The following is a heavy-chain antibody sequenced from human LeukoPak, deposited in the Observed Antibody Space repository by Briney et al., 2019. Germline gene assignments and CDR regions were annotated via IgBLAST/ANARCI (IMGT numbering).Heavy chain of an antibody. CDR3: AKPTRSGWYGNWFDP. V-gene: IGHV1-2*02. CDR2: INPNSGGT. D-gene: IGHD6-19*01. Sequence: ASVKVSCKASGYNFTGYYMHWVRQAPGQGLEWMGWINPNSGGTNYAQQFQGRVTMTRDTSISTAYMELSRLRSDDTAVYYCAKPTRSGWYGNWFDPLGPGNPGHRLL. CDR1: GYNFTGYY. J-gene: IGHJ5*02.